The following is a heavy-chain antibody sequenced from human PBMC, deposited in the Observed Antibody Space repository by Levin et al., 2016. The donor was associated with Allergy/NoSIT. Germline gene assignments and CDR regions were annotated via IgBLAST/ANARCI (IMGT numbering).Heavy chain of an antibody. CDR2: IYHSGST. Sequence: SETLSLTCAVSGGSISSSNWWSWVRQPPGKGLEWIGEIYHSGSTNYNPSLKSRVTMSVDTSKNQFSLKLTSVTAADTAVYYCARRLMWELLSADYLDVWGKGTTVTVSS. D-gene: IGHD1-26*01. V-gene: IGHV4-4*02. CDR3: ARRLMWELLSADYLDV. J-gene: IGHJ6*03. CDR1: GGSISSSNW.